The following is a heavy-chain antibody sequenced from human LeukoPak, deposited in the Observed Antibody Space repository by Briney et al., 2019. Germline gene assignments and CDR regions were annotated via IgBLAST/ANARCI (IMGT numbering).Heavy chain of an antibody. CDR3: ARGEIVVVPAAHGGFDY. V-gene: IGHV4-34*01. J-gene: IGHJ4*02. CDR2: INHSGST. CDR1: GGSFSGYY. D-gene: IGHD2-2*01. Sequence: SETLSLTCAVYGGSFSGYYWSWIRQPPGKGLEWIGEINHSGSTNYNPSLKSRVTISVDTSKNQFSLKLSSVSAADTAVYYCARGEIVVVPAAHGGFDYWGQGTLVTVSS.